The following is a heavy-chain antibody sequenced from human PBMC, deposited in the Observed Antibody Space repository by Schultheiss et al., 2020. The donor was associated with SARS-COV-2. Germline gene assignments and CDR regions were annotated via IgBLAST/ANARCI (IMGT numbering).Heavy chain of an antibody. V-gene: IGHV4-31*03. Sequence: SCTVSGVSIGSGGYYWSWIRQHPGKGLEWLGYIFYTGLTYYNPSLQSRVTISVDTSKNQFSLKLSSVTAADTAVYYCATGVGATTDAFAIWGQGTMVTVSS. CDR2: IFYTGLT. D-gene: IGHD1-26*01. J-gene: IGHJ3*02. CDR1: GVSIGSGGYY. CDR3: ATGVGATTDAFAI.